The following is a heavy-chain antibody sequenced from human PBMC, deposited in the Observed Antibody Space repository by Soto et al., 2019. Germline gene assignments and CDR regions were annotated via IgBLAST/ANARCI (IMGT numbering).Heavy chain of an antibody. J-gene: IGHJ3*02. CDR1: GGTFSSYT. CDR2: IIPILGIA. V-gene: IGHV1-69*02. D-gene: IGHD3-16*01. CDR3: ASALRGTDDAFDI. Sequence: QVQLVQSGAEVKKPGSSVKVSCKASGGTFSSYTISWVRQAPGQGLEWMGRIIPILGIANYAQKFQGRVTITADKSTSTAYMELSSLRSEDTAVYYCASALRGTDDAFDIWGQGTMVTVSS.